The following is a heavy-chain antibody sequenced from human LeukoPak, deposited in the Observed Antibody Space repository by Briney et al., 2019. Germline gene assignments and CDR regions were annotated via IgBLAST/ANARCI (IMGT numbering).Heavy chain of an antibody. Sequence: GGSLRLSCAASGFTFSSYAMSWVRQAPGKGLEWVSVIYSGGSTYYADSVKGRFTISRDISKNTVYLQMNSLRAEDTAIYYCAKSPGYSGYSYWGQGTLVTVSS. CDR3: AKSPGYSGYSY. CDR1: GFTFSSYA. CDR2: IYSGGST. D-gene: IGHD5-12*01. V-gene: IGHV3-23*03. J-gene: IGHJ4*02.